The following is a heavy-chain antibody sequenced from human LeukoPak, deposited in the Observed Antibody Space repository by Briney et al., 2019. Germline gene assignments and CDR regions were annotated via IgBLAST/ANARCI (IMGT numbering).Heavy chain of an antibody. V-gene: IGHV3-21*01. CDR3: ARSTVAATVAFDI. Sequence: GVSLRLSCAASGSTFSSCTMTWVRQAPGKGLEGVSYISSSSSYIYYAASVKGRFTISRDNAKNSLYLQMNSLGAEDTAVYYCARSTVAATVAFDIWGQGTMVTVSS. CDR1: GSTFSSCT. D-gene: IGHD6-19*01. CDR2: ISSSSSYI. J-gene: IGHJ3*02.